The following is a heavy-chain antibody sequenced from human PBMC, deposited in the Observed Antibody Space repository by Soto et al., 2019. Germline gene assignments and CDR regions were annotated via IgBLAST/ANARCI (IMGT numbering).Heavy chain of an antibody. V-gene: IGHV3-15*01. Sequence: GGSLRLSCAASGFTFSNAWMSWVRQAPGKGLEWVGRIKSKTDGGKTDYAAPVKGRFTISRDDSKNTLYLQMNSLKTDDTAVYYWTPVPAGYFDYWGQGTLVTVSS. J-gene: IGHJ4*02. D-gene: IGHD2-2*01. CDR3: TPVPAGYFDY. CDR2: IKSKTDGGKT. CDR1: GFTFSNAW.